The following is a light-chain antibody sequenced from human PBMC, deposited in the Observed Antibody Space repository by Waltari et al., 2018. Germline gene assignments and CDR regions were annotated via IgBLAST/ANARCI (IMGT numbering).Light chain of an antibody. CDR2: TVS. CDR3: MQGTHWPYT. V-gene: IGKV2-30*01. J-gene: IGKJ2*01. CDR1: QTLVFSYGNTF. Sequence: DVVMTQSPLSLPVTLGQPASIPCRSSQTLVFSYGNTFFHWSQQRPGQSPRRLISTVSNRDSGVPDRFSGSGSGTDFTLKISRVEAEDVGVYYCMQGTHWPYTFGQGTKLEIK.